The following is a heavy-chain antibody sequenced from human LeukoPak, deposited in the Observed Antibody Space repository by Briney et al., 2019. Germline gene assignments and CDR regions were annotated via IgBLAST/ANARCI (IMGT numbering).Heavy chain of an antibody. D-gene: IGHD3-9*01. CDR2: ISSSSSYI. CDR1: GFTFSSYS. CDR3: ARVSPYYDILTGWDY. Sequence: GGSLRLSCAASGFTFSSYSMNWVRQAPGKGLEWVSSISSSSSYIYYADSVKGRFTISRDNAKNSLYLQMNSLRAEDTAVYYCARVSPYYDILTGWDYWGQGTLVTVSS. J-gene: IGHJ4*02. V-gene: IGHV3-21*04.